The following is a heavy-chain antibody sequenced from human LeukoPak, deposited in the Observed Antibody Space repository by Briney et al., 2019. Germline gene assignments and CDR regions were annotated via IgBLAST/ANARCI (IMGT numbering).Heavy chain of an antibody. CDR3: ARDTRVGIAVAGTYRWFDP. D-gene: IGHD6-19*01. V-gene: IGHV4-34*01. CDR2: INHSGST. J-gene: IGHJ5*02. CDR1: GGSFSGYY. Sequence: PSETLSLTCAVYGGSFSGYYWSWIRQPPGKGLEWIGEINHSGSTNYNPSLKSRVTISVDTSKNQFSLKLSSVTAADTAVYYCARDTRVGIAVAGTYRWFDPWGQGTLVTVSS.